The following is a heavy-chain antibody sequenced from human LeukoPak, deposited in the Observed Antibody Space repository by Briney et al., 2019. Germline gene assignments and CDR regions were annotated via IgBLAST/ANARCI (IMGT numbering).Heavy chain of an antibody. D-gene: IGHD6-6*01. CDR2: ITRDSARI. CDR3: TRDPEALDF. V-gene: IGHV3-48*04. Sequence: GGSLRLSCAASGFTVSSSYMSWVRQAPGKGLEWVSCITRDSARIHYADSVKGRFTISRDNAKNSLYLQMNSLRAEDTAVYYCTRDPEALDFWGQGTLVTVSS. J-gene: IGHJ4*02. CDR1: GFTVSSSY.